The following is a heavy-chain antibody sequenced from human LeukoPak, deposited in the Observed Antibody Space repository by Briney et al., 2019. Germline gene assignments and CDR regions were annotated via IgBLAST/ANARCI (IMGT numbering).Heavy chain of an antibody. J-gene: IGHJ6*03. CDR1: GYTFTSYD. V-gene: IGHV1-8*01. CDR2: MNPNSCNT. D-gene: IGHD2-2*01. CDR3: ARGRDIVVVPAAADYYYYMDV. Sequence: GASVKVSCKASGYTFTSYDINWVRQATGQGLEWMGWMNPNSCNTGYAQKFQGRVTMTRNTSISTAYMELSSLRSEDTAVYYCARGRDIVVVPAAADYYYYMDVWGKGTTVTVSS.